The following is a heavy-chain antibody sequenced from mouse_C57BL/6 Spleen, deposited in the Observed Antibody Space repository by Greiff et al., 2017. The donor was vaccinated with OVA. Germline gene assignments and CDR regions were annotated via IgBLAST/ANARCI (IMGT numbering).Heavy chain of an antibody. V-gene: IGHV1-22*01. Sequence: VQLQQSGPELVKPGASVKMSCKASGSTFTDYNMHWVKQSHGNSLEWIGYINPNNGGTSYNQKFKGKATLTVNKSSSTAYMELRSLTSEDSAVYNCAREGLRRSAWFAYWGQGTLVTVSA. CDR3: AREGLRRSAWFAY. CDR2: INPNNGGT. CDR1: GSTFTDYN. D-gene: IGHD2-4*01. J-gene: IGHJ3*01.